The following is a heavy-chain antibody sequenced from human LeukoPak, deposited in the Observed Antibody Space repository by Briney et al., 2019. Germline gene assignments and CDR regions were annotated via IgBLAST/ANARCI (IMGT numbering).Heavy chain of an antibody. CDR2: ISGSGGSS. CDR3: AKDLLPTYSGYIPKYYFDY. D-gene: IGHD5-12*01. Sequence: HPGGSLRLSCAASGFTFSSYAMSWVRQAPGKGLEWVSAISGSGGSSYYADSVKGRFTISRDNSKNTLYLQMNSLRAEDTAVYYCAKDLLPTYSGYIPKYYFDYWGQGTLVTVSS. V-gene: IGHV3-23*01. J-gene: IGHJ4*02. CDR1: GFTFSSYA.